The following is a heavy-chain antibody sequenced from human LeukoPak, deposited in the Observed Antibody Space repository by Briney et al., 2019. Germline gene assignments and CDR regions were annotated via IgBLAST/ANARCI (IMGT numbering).Heavy chain of an antibody. J-gene: IGHJ5*02. CDR2: ISPNSGGT. CDR3: ARSSGDRGDNWFDP. D-gene: IGHD5-12*01. CDR1: GYTFTAYY. Sequence: DSVKVSCKTAGYTFTAYYIHWVRQAPGQGLEWMGRISPNSGGTKYAQMFQGRVTMTRDTSISTAYMEVISLTSDDTAVYYCARSSGDRGDNWFDPWGQGTLVTVSS. V-gene: IGHV1-2*06.